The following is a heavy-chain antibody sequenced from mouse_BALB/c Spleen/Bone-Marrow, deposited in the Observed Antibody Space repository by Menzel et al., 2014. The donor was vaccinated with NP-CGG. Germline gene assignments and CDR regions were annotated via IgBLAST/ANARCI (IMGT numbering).Heavy chain of an antibody. D-gene: IGHD4-1*01. CDR1: GYAFTNYL. CDR2: INPGSDGT. V-gene: IGHV1-54*01. Sequence: VQLQQSGAELVRPGTSVKVSCKASGYAFTNYLIEWVKQRPGQGLEWIGVINPGSDGTNYNEKFKAKATLTADKSSSTAYMQLSSLTSDDSAVYFCARCLTGTSAMDYWGQGTSVTVSS. CDR3: ARCLTGTSAMDY. J-gene: IGHJ4*01.